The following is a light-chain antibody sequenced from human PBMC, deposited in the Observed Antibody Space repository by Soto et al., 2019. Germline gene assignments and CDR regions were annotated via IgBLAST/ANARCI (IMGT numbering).Light chain of an antibody. CDR1: QSVSDN. J-gene: IGKJ3*01. CDR2: GAS. CDR3: QQYNSWPLT. Sequence: EIVMTQSPATLSVSPGERATLSCRASQSVSDNLAWYQQKPGQAPRLLIYGASTGASGIPARFSGSGSGTEFTLAISSLQPEDFAVYYSQQYNSWPLTYGPGTKVDI. V-gene: IGKV3-15*01.